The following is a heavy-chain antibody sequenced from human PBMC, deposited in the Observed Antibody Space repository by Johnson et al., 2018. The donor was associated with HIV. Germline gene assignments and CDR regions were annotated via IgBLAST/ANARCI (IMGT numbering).Heavy chain of an antibody. Sequence: QVQLVESGGGVVQPGRSLRLSCAASGFTFSSYAMHWVRQAPGNGLEWVAVISYDGSNKYYADSVKGRFTISRDNSKNTLYLQMNSLRAEDTAVYYCAKGKSGSYWIGGDAFDIWGQVTMVTVSS. CDR3: AKGKSGSYWIGGDAFDI. J-gene: IGHJ3*02. V-gene: IGHV3-30*04. D-gene: IGHD1-26*01. CDR2: ISYDGSNK. CDR1: GFTFSSYA.